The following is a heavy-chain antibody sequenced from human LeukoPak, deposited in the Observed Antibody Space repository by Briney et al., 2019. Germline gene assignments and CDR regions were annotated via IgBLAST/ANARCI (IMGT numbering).Heavy chain of an antibody. CDR3: ARLHMVRGVIPHYYYGMDV. D-gene: IGHD3-10*01. Sequence: SETLSLTCAVYGGSFSGYYWSWIRQPPGKGLEWIGEINHSGSTNYNPSLKSRVTISVDTSKNQFSLKLSSVTAAGTAVYYCARLHMVRGVIPHYYYGMDVWGQGTTVTVSS. CDR2: INHSGST. V-gene: IGHV4-34*01. J-gene: IGHJ6*02. CDR1: GGSFSGYY.